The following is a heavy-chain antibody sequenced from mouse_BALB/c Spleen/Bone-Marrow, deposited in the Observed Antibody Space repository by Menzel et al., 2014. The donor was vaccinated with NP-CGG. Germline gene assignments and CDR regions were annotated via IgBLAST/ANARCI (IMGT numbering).Heavy chain of an antibody. CDR2: ISSGSSTI. CDR1: GFTFSSFG. Sequence: EVKLVESGGGLVQPGGSRKLSCAASGFTFSSFGMHWVRQAPEKGLEWVAYISSGSSTIYYADTVKGRFTISRDNPKNTLFLQMTSLRSEDTAMYYCARMYFDYWGQGTTLTVSS. V-gene: IGHV5-17*02. CDR3: ARMYFDY. J-gene: IGHJ2*01.